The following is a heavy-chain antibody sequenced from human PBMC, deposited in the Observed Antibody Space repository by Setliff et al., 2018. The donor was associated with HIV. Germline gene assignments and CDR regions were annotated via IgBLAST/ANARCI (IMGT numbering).Heavy chain of an antibody. D-gene: IGHD2-15*01. CDR2: IYTSETT. CDR1: GGSISSGSYY. CDR3: ARVVVATHYYYYYMDV. Sequence: TSETLSLTCNVSGGSISSGSYYWSWIRQPAGKELEWIGHIYTSETTNYNPSLKSRVTTSLDTSNNHFSLKLRSVTATDTAVYYCARVVVATHYYYYYMDVWGKGTTVTVSS. J-gene: IGHJ6*03. V-gene: IGHV4-61*09.